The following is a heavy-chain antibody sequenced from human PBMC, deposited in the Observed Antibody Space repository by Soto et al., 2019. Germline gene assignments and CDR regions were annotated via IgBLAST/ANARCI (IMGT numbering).Heavy chain of an antibody. CDR1: GFTFSSYA. D-gene: IGHD3-10*01. Sequence: EVQLLESGGGLVQPGGSLILSCAASGFTFSSYAMSWVRQAPGKGLEWVSAISGSGGSTYYADSVNGRFTISRDNSKNTLYLQMNSLRAEDTAVYYCAKASGSKNAFDIWGQGTMVTVSS. V-gene: IGHV3-23*01. CDR2: ISGSGGST. J-gene: IGHJ3*02. CDR3: AKASGSKNAFDI.